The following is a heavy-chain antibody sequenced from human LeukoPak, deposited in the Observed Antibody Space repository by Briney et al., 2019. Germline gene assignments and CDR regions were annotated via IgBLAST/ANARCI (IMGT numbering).Heavy chain of an antibody. CDR1: GGSISSYY. D-gene: IGHD3-16*01. Sequence: SETLSLTCSVSGGSISSYYWTWIRQPPGKGLEWIGYRYYSGSTTYNPSLKSRVTISVDASKSQFSLKLISVTAADTAIYYCARVRGDFETDWGQGTLVTVSS. CDR2: RYYSGST. V-gene: IGHV4-59*01. J-gene: IGHJ1*01. CDR3: ARVRGDFETD.